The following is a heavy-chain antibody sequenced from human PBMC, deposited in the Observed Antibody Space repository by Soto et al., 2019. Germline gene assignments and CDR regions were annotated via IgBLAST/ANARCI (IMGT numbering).Heavy chain of an antibody. V-gene: IGHV1-46*03. D-gene: IGHD5-18*01. CDR1: GYTFTSYY. CDR2: INPSGGST. J-gene: IGHJ3*02. CDR3: ARGPLAYLSGYPHDAFDS. Sequence: ASVKVSCKASGYTFTSYYMHWVRQAPGQGLEWMGIINPSGGSTSYAQKFQGRVTMTRDTSTSTVYMELSSLRSEDTAVYYCARGPLAYLSGYPHDAFDSWGQGTMVTVSS.